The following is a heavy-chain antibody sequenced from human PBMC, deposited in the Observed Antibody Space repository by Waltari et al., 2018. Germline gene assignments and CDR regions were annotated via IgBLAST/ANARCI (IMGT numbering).Heavy chain of an antibody. CDR3: ARLPGGMITFGGVIA. Sequence: QLQLQESGPGLVKPSETLSLTCTVSGGSISSSSYYWGWIRQPPGKGLEWIGSIYYRGSTYYNPSLKSRVTISVDTSKNQFSLKLSSVTAADTAVYYCARLPGGMITFGGVIAWGQGTLVTVSS. CDR2: IYYRGST. CDR1: GGSISSSSYY. J-gene: IGHJ4*02. V-gene: IGHV4-39*01. D-gene: IGHD3-16*02.